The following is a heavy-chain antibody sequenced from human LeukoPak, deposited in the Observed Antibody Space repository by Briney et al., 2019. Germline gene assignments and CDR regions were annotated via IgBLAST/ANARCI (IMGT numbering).Heavy chain of an antibody. CDR2: ISYDGGNK. J-gene: IGHJ6*02. D-gene: IGHD2-15*01. CDR3: ARTGCSGGSCYSFYYYYGMDV. CDR1: GFTFSSYA. V-gene: IGHV3-30-3*01. Sequence: PGRSLRLSCAASGFTFSSYAMPWVRQAPGKGLEWVAVISYDGGNKYYADSVKGRFTISRDNSKNTLYLQMNSLRAEDTAVYYCARTGCSGGSCYSFYYYYGMDVWGQGTTVTVSS.